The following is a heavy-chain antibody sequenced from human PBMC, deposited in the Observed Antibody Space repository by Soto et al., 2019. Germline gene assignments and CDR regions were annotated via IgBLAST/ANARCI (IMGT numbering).Heavy chain of an antibody. D-gene: IGHD3-10*01. CDR3: AKDGRVWFGELTWVDY. V-gene: IGHV3-30*18. J-gene: IGHJ4*02. CDR2: ISYDGSNK. Sequence: GGSLRLSCAASGFTFSSYGMHWVRQAPGKGLEWVAVISYDGSNKYYADSVKGRFTISRDNSKNTLYLQMNSLRAEDTAVYYCAKDGRVWFGELTWVDYWGQGTLVTVSS. CDR1: GFTFSSYG.